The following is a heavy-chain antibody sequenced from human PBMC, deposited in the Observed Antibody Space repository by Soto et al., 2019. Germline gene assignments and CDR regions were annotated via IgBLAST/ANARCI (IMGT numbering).Heavy chain of an antibody. CDR2: IWYDGSNK. CDR3: ARAPNDYYGSGSSFYYGMDV. J-gene: IGHJ6*01. V-gene: IGHV3-33*01. D-gene: IGHD3-10*01. Sequence: QVQLVESGGGVVQPGRSLRLSCAASGFTFSSYGMHWVRQAPGKGLEWVAVIWYDGSNKDYADSVKGRFTISRDNSKNTLYLQMNSLRAEDTAVYYCARAPNDYYGSGSSFYYGMDVW. CDR1: GFTFSSYG.